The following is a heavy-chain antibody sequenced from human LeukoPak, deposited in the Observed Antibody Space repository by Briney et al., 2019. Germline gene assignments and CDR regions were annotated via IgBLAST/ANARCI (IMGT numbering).Heavy chain of an antibody. J-gene: IGHJ4*02. CDR1: XLLFSSHG. CDR2: IWYDGSNK. CDR3: ARARNNYDSSGYSALDC. V-gene: IGHV3-33*01. Sequence: GRSLRLSCAASSXLLFSSHGMHWVRQAPGKGLEWVAVIWYDGSNKWYADSVKGRFTISRDNSKNTLYLQMDSLRAEDTAVYYCARARNNYDSSGYSALDCWGQGTLVTVSS. D-gene: IGHD3-22*01.